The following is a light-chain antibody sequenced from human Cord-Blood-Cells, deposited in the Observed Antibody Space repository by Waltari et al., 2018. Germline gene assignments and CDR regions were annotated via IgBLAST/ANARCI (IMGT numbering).Light chain of an antibody. CDR3: QQYDNLPPEGVPPLIT. CDR2: DAS. Sequence: DIQMTQSPSSLSASVGDRVTITCQASQDISNYLNWYQQKPGKAPKLLIYDASNLETGVPSRFSGSGSGTDFTFTISSLQPEDIATYYCQQYDNLPPEGVPPLITFGQGTRLEIK. CDR1: QDISNY. V-gene: IGKV1-33*01. J-gene: IGKJ5*01.